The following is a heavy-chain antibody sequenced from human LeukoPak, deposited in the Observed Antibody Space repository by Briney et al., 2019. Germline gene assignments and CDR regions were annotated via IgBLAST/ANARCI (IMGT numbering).Heavy chain of an antibody. J-gene: IGHJ4*02. CDR3: ARVPYSSGWYYFDY. CDR1: GFTFSSYA. D-gene: IGHD6-19*01. Sequence: GRSLRLSCAASGFTFSSYAMHRVRQAPGKGLEWVAVISYDGSNKYYADSVKGRFTISRDNSKNTLYLQMNSLRAEDTAVYYCARVPYSSGWYYFDYWGQGTLVTVSS. CDR2: ISYDGSNK. V-gene: IGHV3-30*04.